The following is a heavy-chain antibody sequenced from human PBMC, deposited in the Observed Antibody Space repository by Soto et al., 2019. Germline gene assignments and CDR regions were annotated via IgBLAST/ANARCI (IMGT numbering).Heavy chain of an antibody. CDR2: FSLSGTT. D-gene: IGHD2-8*02. CDR3: ARGMTPPGAPAWYYFDS. J-gene: IGHJ4*02. Sequence: SETLSLTCTISGGSISSYYWSWIRQPAGKGLEWLGRFSLSGTTNYNPSLRSRVTMSADVSKNQFSLRLTSVTAADTALYYCARGMTPPGAPAWYYFDSWGQGTLVTVSS. CDR1: GGSISSYY. V-gene: IGHV4-4*07.